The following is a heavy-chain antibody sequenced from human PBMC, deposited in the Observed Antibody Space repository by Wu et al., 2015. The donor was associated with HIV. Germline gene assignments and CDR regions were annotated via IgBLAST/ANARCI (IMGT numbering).Heavy chain of an antibody. V-gene: IGHV1-69*05. CDR3: VRDQQWPPEYYHYYGMDV. CDR1: GGTFSSFS. J-gene: IGHJ6*02. Sequence: VQLVQSAAEVKKPGSSVRLSCKASGGTFSSFSINWVRQAPGQGLEWTGGIIPIFGTATYAPRFQGRATITSDESTSTAYMEVTGLRYEDTAMYYCVRDQQWPPEYYHYYGMDVWGQGTTITVSS. CDR2: IIPIFGTA. D-gene: IGHD6-19*01.